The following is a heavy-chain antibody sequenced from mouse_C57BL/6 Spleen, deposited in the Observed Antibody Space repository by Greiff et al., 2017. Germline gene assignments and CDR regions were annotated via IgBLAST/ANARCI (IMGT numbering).Heavy chain of an antibody. V-gene: IGHV5-6*01. CDR2: ISSGGSYT. J-gene: IGHJ4*01. Sequence: EVKVVESGGDLVKPGGSLKLSCAASGFTFSSYGMSWVRQTPDKRLEWVATISSGGSYTYYPDSVKGRFTISRDNAKNTLYLQMSSLKSEDTAMYSCARGDDGYPYAMDYWGQGTSVTVSS. CDR3: ARGDDGYPYAMDY. CDR1: GFTFSSYG. D-gene: IGHD2-3*01.